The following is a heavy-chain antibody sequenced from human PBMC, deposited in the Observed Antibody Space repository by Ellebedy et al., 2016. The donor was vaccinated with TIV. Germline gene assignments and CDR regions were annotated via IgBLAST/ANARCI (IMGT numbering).Heavy chain of an antibody. CDR2: IWSDVTKK. CDR3: ARVYFSGGSCYGPLDH. Sequence: GESLKISCAVSAITFSSSGMHWVRQAPGKGLEWVAIIWSDVTKKYYADSVEGRFPISRDNSKNTLYMEMNSLRAEDTAVYYCARVYFSGGSCYGPLDHWGQGTLVTVSS. D-gene: IGHD2-15*01. V-gene: IGHV3-33*01. CDR1: AITFSSSG. J-gene: IGHJ4*02.